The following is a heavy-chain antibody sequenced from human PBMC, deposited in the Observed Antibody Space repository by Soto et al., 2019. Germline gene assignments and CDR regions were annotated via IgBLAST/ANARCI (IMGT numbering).Heavy chain of an antibody. CDR2: INYTGST. J-gene: IGHJ5*02. D-gene: IGHD3-3*01. Sequence: PSETLSLTCAVSGDSMSSSDYYWGWIRQPPGKGLEWIGSINYTGSTYYNPSLEDRIAISADTSKNQFSLKLTSVTAMDTAVYYCATGGLFSSWGQGTLVTVSS. CDR1: GDSMSSSDYY. V-gene: IGHV4-39*02. CDR3: ATGGLFSS.